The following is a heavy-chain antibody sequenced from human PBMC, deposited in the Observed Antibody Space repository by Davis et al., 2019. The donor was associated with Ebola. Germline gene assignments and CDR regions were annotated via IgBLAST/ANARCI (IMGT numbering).Heavy chain of an antibody. CDR2: ISSSSSYI. D-gene: IGHD3-22*01. Sequence: GESLKISCAASGFTFSSYSMNWVRQAPGKGLEWVSSISSSSSYIHYADSVKGRFTISRDNAKNSLYLQMNSLRAEDTAVYYCGSSYDSSGYILFDYWGQGTLVTVSS. CDR1: GFTFSSYS. J-gene: IGHJ4*02. V-gene: IGHV3-21*01. CDR3: GSSYDSSGYILFDY.